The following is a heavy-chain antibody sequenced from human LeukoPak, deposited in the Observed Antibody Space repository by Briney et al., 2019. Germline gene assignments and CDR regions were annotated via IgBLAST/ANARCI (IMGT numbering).Heavy chain of an antibody. V-gene: IGHV3-23*01. CDR2: ISGSGGST. CDR3: AKGGYYDILTGSHPPDY. D-gene: IGHD3-9*01. Sequence: PGGSLRLSCAASGFTFSSYAMSWVRQAPGKGLEWVSAISGSGGSTYYADSVKGRFTISRDNSKNTLYLQMNSLRAEDTAVYYCAKGGYYDILTGSHPPDYWGQGTLVTVSS. J-gene: IGHJ4*02. CDR1: GFTFSSYA.